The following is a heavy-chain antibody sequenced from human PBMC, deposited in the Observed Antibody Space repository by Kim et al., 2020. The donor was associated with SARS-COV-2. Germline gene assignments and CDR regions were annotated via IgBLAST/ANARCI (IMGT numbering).Heavy chain of an antibody. Sequence: YAVSVKSRITITPDTSKNQFSLQLNSVTPEDTAVYYCARGRGGYSYGLDYWGQGTLVTVSS. J-gene: IGHJ4*02. CDR3: ARGRGGYSYGLDY. D-gene: IGHD5-18*01. V-gene: IGHV6-1*01.